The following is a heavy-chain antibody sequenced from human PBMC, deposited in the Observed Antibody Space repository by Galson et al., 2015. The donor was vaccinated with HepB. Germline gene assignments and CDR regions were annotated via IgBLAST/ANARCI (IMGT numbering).Heavy chain of an antibody. CDR2: IKSDGSTT. CDR3: ARGYSSRGSLMDV. D-gene: IGHD6-13*01. CDR1: GFTFSSHW. V-gene: IGHV3-74*01. Sequence: SLRLSCAASGFTFSSHWMHWVRQAPGKGLVWVSRIKSDGSTTNYADSVKGRFTISRDNAKNTLYLQMNSLRAEDTAVYYCARGYSSRGSLMDVWGKGTTGTVSS. J-gene: IGHJ6*04.